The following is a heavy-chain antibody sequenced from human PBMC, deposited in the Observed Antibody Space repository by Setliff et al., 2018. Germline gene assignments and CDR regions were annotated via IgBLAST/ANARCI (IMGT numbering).Heavy chain of an antibody. Sequence: GESLKISCAASGFTFSSYAMSWVRQAPGKGLEWVSAISGSGGSTYYADSVKGRFTISRDNSKNTLYLQMNSLRAEDTAVYYCAKRDYYDISGYLLPYMDVWGKGTTVTVSS. V-gene: IGHV3-23*01. CDR3: AKRDYYDISGYLLPYMDV. J-gene: IGHJ6*03. D-gene: IGHD3-22*01. CDR2: ISGSGGST. CDR1: GFTFSSYA.